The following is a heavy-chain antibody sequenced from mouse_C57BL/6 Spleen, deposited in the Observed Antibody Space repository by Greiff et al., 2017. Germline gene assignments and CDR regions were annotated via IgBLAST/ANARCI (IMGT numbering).Heavy chain of an antibody. CDR3: ARVWDY. Sequence: VQLQQSGAELVMPGASVKLSCKASGYTFTSYWMHWVKQRPGQGLEWIGEIDPSDSYTNYNQKFKGKSTLTVDKSSSTAYMQLSSLTSEDSAVYYCARVWDYWGQGTTLTVSS. CDR1: GYTFTSYW. V-gene: IGHV1-69*01. CDR2: IDPSDSYT. J-gene: IGHJ2*01.